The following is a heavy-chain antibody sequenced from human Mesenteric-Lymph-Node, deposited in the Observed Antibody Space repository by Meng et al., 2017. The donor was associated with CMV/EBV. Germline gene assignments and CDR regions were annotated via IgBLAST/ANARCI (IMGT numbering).Heavy chain of an antibody. V-gene: IGHV3-7*01. CDR3: ARALYSYGLGARFDF. J-gene: IGHJ4*02. Sequence: GESLKISCAASGFNFGTFWMSWVRQAPGKGLEWVANIKDNGSEKYSVDSVKGRFTISRDNAKNSLYLQMNSLRAEDTAVYYCARALYSYGLGARFDFWGQGSLVTVSS. CDR1: GFNFGTFW. D-gene: IGHD5-18*01. CDR2: IKDNGSEK.